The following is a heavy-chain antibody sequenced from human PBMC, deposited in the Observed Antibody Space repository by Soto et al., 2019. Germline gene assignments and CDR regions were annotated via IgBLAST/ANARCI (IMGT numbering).Heavy chain of an antibody. D-gene: IGHD2-15*01. CDR1: GGSISSYY. V-gene: IGHV4-4*07. CDR2: IYTSRST. CDR3: ARDPRRGDCRGSSCNSGPWFDP. J-gene: IGHJ5*02. Sequence: SETLSLTCTLSGGSISSYYWSWIRQPAGKGLEWIGRIYTSRSTNYNPSLKSRVTMSVDTSKNQFSLKLSSVPAADTAVSYCARDPRRGDCRGSSCNSGPWFDPWGQGTLVSVSS.